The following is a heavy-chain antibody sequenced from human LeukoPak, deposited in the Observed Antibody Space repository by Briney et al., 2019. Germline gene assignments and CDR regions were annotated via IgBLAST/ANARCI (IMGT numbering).Heavy chain of an antibody. Sequence: GGSLRLSCAASGFTFSSYGMHWVRQAPGKGLEWVAFIRYDGSNKYYADSVKGRFTISRDNSKNTLYLQMNSLRAEDTAVYYCARERNLEIAVAGTIFNYWGQGTLVTVSS. CDR3: ARERNLEIAVAGTIFNY. J-gene: IGHJ4*02. CDR2: IRYDGSNK. V-gene: IGHV3-30*02. D-gene: IGHD6-19*01. CDR1: GFTFSSYG.